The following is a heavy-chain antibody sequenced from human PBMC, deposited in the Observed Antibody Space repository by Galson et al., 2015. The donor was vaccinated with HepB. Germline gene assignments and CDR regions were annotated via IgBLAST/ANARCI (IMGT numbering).Heavy chain of an antibody. J-gene: IGHJ6*02. Sequence: PALVKPTQTLTLTCTFSGFSLSTSGMCVSWIRQPPGKALEWLARIDWDDDKYYSTSLKTRLTISKDTSKNQVVLTMTNMDPVDTATYYCARLYGSGRKTYYYYGMDVWGQGTTVTVSS. CDR2: IDWDDDK. CDR3: ARLYGSGRKTYYYYGMDV. D-gene: IGHD3-10*01. CDR1: GFSLSTSGMC. V-gene: IGHV2-70*11.